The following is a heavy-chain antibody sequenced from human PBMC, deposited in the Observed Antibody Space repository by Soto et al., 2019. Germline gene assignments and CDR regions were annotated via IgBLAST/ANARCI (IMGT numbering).Heavy chain of an antibody. V-gene: IGHV5-51*01. J-gene: IGHJ4*02. D-gene: IGHD3-9*01. CDR1: GYSFTSYW. CDR3: ARQAPDDILTGYSLAYFDY. Sequence: GESLKISCKGSGYSFTSYWIGWVRQMAVKGLEWMGIIYPGDSDTRYSPSFQGQVTISADKSISTAYLQWSSLKASDTAMYYCARQAPDDILTGYSLAYFDYWGQGTLVTVSS. CDR2: IYPGDSDT.